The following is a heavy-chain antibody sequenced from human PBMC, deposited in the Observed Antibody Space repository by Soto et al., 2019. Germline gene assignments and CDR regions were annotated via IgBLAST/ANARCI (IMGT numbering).Heavy chain of an antibody. CDR3: AKLGIVGATTPFDY. D-gene: IGHD1-26*01. CDR2: ISYDGSNK. CDR1: GFTFSSYG. Sequence: PGGSLRLSCAASGFTFSSYGMHWVRQAPGKGLEWVAVISYDGSNKYYADSVKGRFTISRDNSKNTLYLQMNSLRAEDTAVYYCAKLGIVGATTPFDYWGQGTLVTVSS. J-gene: IGHJ4*02. V-gene: IGHV3-30*18.